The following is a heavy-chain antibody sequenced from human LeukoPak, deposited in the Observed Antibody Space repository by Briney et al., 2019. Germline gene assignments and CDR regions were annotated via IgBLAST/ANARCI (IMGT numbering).Heavy chain of an antibody. Sequence: GASVTVSCKVSGYSLTELSIHWVRQAPGKGLEWMGTFDPEDDETISAQKFQGRVTMTEDSSTDTAYMELSSLRSEDTAVYYCTTVSRYNYVSGSYSKWFDPWGQGTLVTVSS. D-gene: IGHD3-10*01. CDR2: FDPEDDET. CDR1: GYSLTELS. V-gene: IGHV1-24*01. CDR3: TTVSRYNYVSGSYSKWFDP. J-gene: IGHJ5*02.